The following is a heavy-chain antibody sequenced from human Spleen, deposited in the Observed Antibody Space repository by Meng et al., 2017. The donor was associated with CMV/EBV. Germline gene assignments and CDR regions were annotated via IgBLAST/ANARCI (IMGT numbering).Heavy chain of an antibody. V-gene: IGHV1-8*01. CDR1: GYTFPTYD. J-gene: IGHJ4*02. D-gene: IGHD3-16*01. CDR2: VNPNNGDT. CDR3: ARGGGSRAY. Sequence: ASVKVSCKASGYTFPTYDIYWVRQAPGQGLEWMGWVNPNNGDTAYTQKFQGRVSMTRDTSITTAYMELSSLRSEDTAVYHCARGGGSRAYWGQGTLVTVSS.